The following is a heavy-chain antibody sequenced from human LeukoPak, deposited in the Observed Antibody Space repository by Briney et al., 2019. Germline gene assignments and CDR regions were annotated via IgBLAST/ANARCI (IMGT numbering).Heavy chain of an antibody. V-gene: IGHV4-39*01. CDR1: GGSISSSSYY. CDR3: ARPSEGIYAFDI. Sequence: SETLSLTCTVSGGSISSSSYYWGWIRQPPGKGLEWIGSIYYSGSTYYNPSLKSRVTISVDTSKNQFSLELSSVTAADTAVYYCARPSEGIYAFDIWGQGTMVTVSS. J-gene: IGHJ3*02. D-gene: IGHD2-15*01. CDR2: IYYSGST.